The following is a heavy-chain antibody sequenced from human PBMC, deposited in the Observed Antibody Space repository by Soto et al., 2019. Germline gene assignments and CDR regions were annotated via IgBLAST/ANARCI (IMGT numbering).Heavy chain of an antibody. V-gene: IGHV3-30-3*01. J-gene: IGHJ3*01. Sequence: QVQLVESGGGVVQPGRSLRLSCTASGFSFSNYAMHWVRQAPGKGLQWLGVISYDGVNTYYADSVNGRLTMSRDNSKNTVYLQLKSLRGDDTPVYCCASGDGLGSGRYSEANVFDVWGQGRLV. CDR1: GFSFSNYA. D-gene: IGHD1-26*01. CDR2: ISYDGVNT. CDR3: ASGDGLGSGRYSEANVFDV.